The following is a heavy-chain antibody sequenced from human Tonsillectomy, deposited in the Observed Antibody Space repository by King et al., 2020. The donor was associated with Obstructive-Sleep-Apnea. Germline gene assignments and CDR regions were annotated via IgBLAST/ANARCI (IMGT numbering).Heavy chain of an antibody. J-gene: IGHJ4*02. V-gene: IGHV3-23*04. Sequence: VQLVESGGGLVQPGGSLRLSCAASGFTFSSYAMSWVRQAPGKGLEWVSAISGSGGSTYYADSVTGRFTISRDNSKNTLYLQMNSLRAEDTAVYYCAKDWITMVRGITTIDYWGQGTLVTVSS. D-gene: IGHD3-10*01. CDR3: AKDWITMVRGITTIDY. CDR1: GFTFSSYA. CDR2: ISGSGGST.